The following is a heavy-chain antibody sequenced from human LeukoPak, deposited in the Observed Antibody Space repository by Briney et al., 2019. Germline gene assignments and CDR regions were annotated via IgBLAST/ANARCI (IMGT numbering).Heavy chain of an antibody. CDR3: ARGRLDYGDYLNWFDP. Sequence: PGGSLRLSRAASGFTFSSYSMNWVRQAPGKGLEWVSSISSSSSYIYYADSVKGRFTISRDNAKNSLYLQMNSLRAEDTAVYYCARGRLDYGDYLNWFDPWGQGTLVTVSS. CDR1: GFTFSSYS. J-gene: IGHJ5*02. V-gene: IGHV3-21*01. D-gene: IGHD4-17*01. CDR2: ISSSSSYI.